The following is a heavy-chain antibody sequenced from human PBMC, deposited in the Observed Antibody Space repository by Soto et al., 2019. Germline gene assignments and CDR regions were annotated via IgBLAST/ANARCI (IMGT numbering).Heavy chain of an antibody. CDR3: TSSYSTSSSPDY. CDR1: GGSMRNYY. J-gene: IGHJ4*02. D-gene: IGHD6-6*01. CDR2: VYHSGST. V-gene: IGHV4-59*01. Sequence: NPSETLSLTCSVSGGSMRNYYWNWIRQPPGRGLEWIGYVYHSGSTNYNPSLKSRVSMSVDVSRNHFSLTLHSVTAADTAVYFCTSSYSTSSSPDYWGQGTLVTVS.